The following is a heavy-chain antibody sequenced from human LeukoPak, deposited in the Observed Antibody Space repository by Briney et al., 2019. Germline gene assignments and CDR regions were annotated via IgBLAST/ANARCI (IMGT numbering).Heavy chain of an antibody. CDR3: ARDPLRYPRVGNYDY. V-gene: IGHV3-21*01. CDR2: IDYDSSHI. D-gene: IGHD3-9*01. J-gene: IGHJ4*02. Sequence: GGSLRLSCAASGFTFSNSAMNWVRQVPGKGLEWVSSIDYDSSHIYYAASVRGRFTISRDNSRNSVYLQMNSLRVEDTAVYYCARDPLRYPRVGNYDYWGQGTLVAVSS. CDR1: GFTFSNSA.